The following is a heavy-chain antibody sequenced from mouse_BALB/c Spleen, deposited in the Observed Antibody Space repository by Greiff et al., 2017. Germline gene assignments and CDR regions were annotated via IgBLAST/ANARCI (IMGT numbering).Heavy chain of an antibody. J-gene: IGHJ2*01. CDR1: GYTFTSYW. D-gene: IGHD2-12*01. CDR2: IYPGDGDT. Sequence: VQLQESGAELARPGASVKLSCKASGYTFTSYWMQWVKQRPGQGLEWIGAIYPGDGDTRYTQKFKGKATLTADKSSSTAYMQLSSLASEDSAVYYCARGGYYIYSPLDFWGKDTTHTVPT. V-gene: IGHV1-87*01. CDR3: ARGGYYIYSPLDF.